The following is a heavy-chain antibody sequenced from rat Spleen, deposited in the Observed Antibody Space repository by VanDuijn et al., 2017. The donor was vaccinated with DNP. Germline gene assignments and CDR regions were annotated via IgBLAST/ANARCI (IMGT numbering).Heavy chain of an antibody. CDR3: AKDLIY. Sequence: EVQLVESGGGLVQPGRSLKLSCAASGFTFSNYGMAWVRQAPKKGLEWVATIRTSGGSTYYRDSVKGRFTISRDNAKSTLYLQMESLRSEDTATYYCAKDLIYWGQGVMVTVSS. J-gene: IGHJ2*01. CDR1: GFTFSNYG. CDR2: IRTSGGST. V-gene: IGHV5-19*01.